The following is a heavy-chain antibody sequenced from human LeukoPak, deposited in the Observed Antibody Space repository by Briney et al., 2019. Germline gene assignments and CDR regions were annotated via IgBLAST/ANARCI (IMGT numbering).Heavy chain of an antibody. CDR3: ARLGYCSSTDCYFDD. D-gene: IGHD2-2*01. CDR2: MHHTGST. CDR1: GDSVSSGSSY. V-gene: IGHV4-39*01. J-gene: IGHJ4*03. Sequence: PSETLSLTCTVSGDSVSSGSSYWGWIRQPPGKGLEWIASMHHTGSTYFNPPLKSRVTISLDTFKNQFSLNLRFVTAADTAVYYCARLGYCSSTDCYFDDWGQGTLVTVSS.